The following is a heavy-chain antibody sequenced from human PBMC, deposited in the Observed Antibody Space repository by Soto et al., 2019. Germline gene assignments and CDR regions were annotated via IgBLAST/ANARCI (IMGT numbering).Heavy chain of an antibody. J-gene: IGHJ6*02. V-gene: IGHV3-7*03. CDR2: AKADGSER. CDR3: TRDVSPFALDA. Sequence: GSRSLSCECSGCSSSSYWMRGVRQAPGKGLELVVNAKADGSERYFADSVRGRFTTSRDNARNFFYLQMNSLTGEDTAVYYCTRDVSPFALDAWGLGTWVTVSS. CDR1: GCSSSSYW.